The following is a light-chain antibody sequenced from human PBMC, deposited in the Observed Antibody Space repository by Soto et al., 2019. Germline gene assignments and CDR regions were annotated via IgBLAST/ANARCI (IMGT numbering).Light chain of an antibody. CDR1: SSDVGGYNY. V-gene: IGLV2-8*01. CDR2: EVS. Sequence: QSALTQPPSASGSPGQSVTISCTGTSSDVGGYNYVSWYQQHPGKAPKLMIYEVSKRPSGVPDRFSGSKSGNTASLTVSGLQAEDEPDYYCSSYAGSNIGVFGTGTKLTVL. CDR3: SSYAGSNIGV. J-gene: IGLJ1*01.